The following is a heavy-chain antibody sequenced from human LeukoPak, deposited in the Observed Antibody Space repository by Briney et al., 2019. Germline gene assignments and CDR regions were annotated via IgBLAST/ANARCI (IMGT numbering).Heavy chain of an antibody. CDR1: GFTFTSYW. D-gene: IGHD1-26*01. Sequence: PGGSLRLSCAASGFTFTSYWMHWVRQAPGKGLVWVSRINTDGTSTSYADSVEGRFTISRDNSKNTLYLQMNSLRAEDTAVYYCAKDVGSGSLTNFDYWGQGTLVTVSS. CDR3: AKDVGSGSLTNFDY. V-gene: IGHV3-74*01. J-gene: IGHJ4*02. CDR2: INTDGTST.